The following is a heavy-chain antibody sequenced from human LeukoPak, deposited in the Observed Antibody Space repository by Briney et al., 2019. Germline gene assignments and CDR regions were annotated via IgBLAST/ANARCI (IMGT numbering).Heavy chain of an antibody. D-gene: IGHD1-26*01. J-gene: IGHJ3*02. V-gene: IGHV3-23*01. CDR1: GFTFSTYA. Sequence: GGSLRLSCAASGFTFSTYAITWVRQAPGQGLEWVSAISDNGGGTYYADSAKGRFTVSRDNSKNTLYLQMNRLRAEDTAVYYCAREFKVGTTTLSFDIWGQGTMVTVSS. CDR2: ISDNGGGT. CDR3: AREFKVGTTTLSFDI.